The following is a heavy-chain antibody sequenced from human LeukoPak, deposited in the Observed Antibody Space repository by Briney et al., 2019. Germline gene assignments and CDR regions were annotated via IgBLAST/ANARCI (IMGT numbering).Heavy chain of an antibody. CDR3: ARGTTAYNWFDP. D-gene: IGHD4-11*01. V-gene: IGHV4-38-2*02. Sequence: SETLSLTCTVSGHSISSAYYWGWIRRPPGKGLEWIGIIDHSGSTYYSPSLKSRVTMSVDTSKNQFFVNLSSVTAAHTAVYYRARGTTAYNWFDPWGRGTLVTVSS. CDR2: IDHSGST. J-gene: IGHJ5*02. CDR1: GHSISSAYY.